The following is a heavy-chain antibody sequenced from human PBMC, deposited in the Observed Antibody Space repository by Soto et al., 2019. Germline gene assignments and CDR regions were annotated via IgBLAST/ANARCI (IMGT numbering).Heavy chain of an antibody. CDR1: GGSISSYY. J-gene: IGHJ5*02. D-gene: IGHD3-9*01. Sequence: SETLSLTCTVSGGSISSYYWSWIRQPPGKGLEWIGYIYYSGSTNYNPSLKSRVTISVDTSKNQFSLKLSSVTAADTAVYYCARGPYYDILTGYSENWFDPWGQGTLVTSPQ. CDR3: ARGPYYDILTGYSENWFDP. V-gene: IGHV4-59*01. CDR2: IYYSGST.